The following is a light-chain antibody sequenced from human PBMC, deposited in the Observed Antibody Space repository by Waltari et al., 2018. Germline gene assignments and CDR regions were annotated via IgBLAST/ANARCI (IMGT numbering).Light chain of an antibody. CDR2: GVS. J-gene: IGKJ2*01. CDR3: QQSIQWPYT. V-gene: IGKV3-11*01. CDR1: QSVNRY. Sequence: DIAMTQSPATLSLSPGERATLSCRASQSVNRYLAWYQQKPGQPPRLLIYGVSSRATGIPDRFTGSGSGMEFTLTISSLEPEDVGIYHCQQSIQWPYTFGQGTKVEIK.